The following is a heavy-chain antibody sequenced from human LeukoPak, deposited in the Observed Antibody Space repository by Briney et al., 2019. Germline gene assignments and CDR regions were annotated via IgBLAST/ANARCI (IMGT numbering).Heavy chain of an antibody. CDR3: AREIVGGFNPGAY. J-gene: IGHJ4*02. V-gene: IGHV4-4*02. Sequence: KPSETLSLTCTVSPDSTTSNFWSWVRQPPGKGLEWIGEIHRSGSTNYNPSLQSRVTISIGRSKNQIALELSSVTAADTAVYYCAREIVGGFNPGAYWGQGTLVTVSS. D-gene: IGHD1-14*01. CDR1: PDSTTSNF. CDR2: IHRSGST.